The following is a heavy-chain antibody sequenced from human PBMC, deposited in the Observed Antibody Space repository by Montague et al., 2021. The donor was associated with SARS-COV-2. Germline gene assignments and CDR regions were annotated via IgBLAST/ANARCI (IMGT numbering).Heavy chain of an antibody. CDR3: ASTYGGNLGYYYYYMDV. CDR1: GGSISSGGYY. Sequence: TLSLTCTVSGGSISSGGYYWSWIRQHPGKGLEWIGYIYYSGSTYYNPSLKSRVTISVDTSKNQFSLKLSSVTAADTAAYYCASTYGGNLGYYYYYMDVWGKGTTVTVSS. D-gene: IGHD4-23*01. CDR2: IYYSGST. J-gene: IGHJ6*03. V-gene: IGHV4-31*03.